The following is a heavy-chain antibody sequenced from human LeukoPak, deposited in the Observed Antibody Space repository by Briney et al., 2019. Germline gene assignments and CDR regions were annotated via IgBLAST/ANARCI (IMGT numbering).Heavy chain of an antibody. CDR3: ARTHCEGDCFSAIRY. CDR1: GGSISSGGYY. J-gene: IGHJ4*02. Sequence: PSQTLSLTCTVSGGSISSGGYYWGWIRQPPGKGLEWIGSIYYSGSTYYNPSLQSRVTISVDTSKNEFSLKVRSVTAADTAVYFCARTHCEGDCFSAIRYWGQGTPVTVSS. CDR2: IYYSGST. D-gene: IGHD2-21*02. V-gene: IGHV4-39*07.